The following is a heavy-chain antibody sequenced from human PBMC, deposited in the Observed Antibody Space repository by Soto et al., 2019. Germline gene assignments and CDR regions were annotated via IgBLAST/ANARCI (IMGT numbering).Heavy chain of an antibody. CDR2: ISTFNGNT. Sequence: QVHLVQSGTEVKEPGASVKVSCKASASTFTGYTINWVRQAPGQGIEWMGWISTFNGNTKYAGNFEGRVTMTTSTSTSTAYMELTSLTLDEASVYFCARGTVTSGRWFGPWGQGTLVSVSS. CDR3: ARGTVTSGRWFGP. V-gene: IGHV1-18*04. D-gene: IGHD4-17*01. J-gene: IGHJ5*02. CDR1: ASTFTGYT.